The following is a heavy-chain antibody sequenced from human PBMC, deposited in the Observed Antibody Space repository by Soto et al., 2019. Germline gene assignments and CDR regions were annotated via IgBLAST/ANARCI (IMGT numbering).Heavy chain of an antibody. J-gene: IGHJ4*02. D-gene: IGHD2-15*01. CDR1: GFTFSSYA. CDR3: ARVPSSSGRAHFDY. Sequence: QVQLVESGGGVVQPGRSLRLSCAASGFTFSSYAMHWVRQAPGKGLEGVAVISYDGSNKYYADSVRGRFTISRDNSKNTLYLQINSLRAEDTAVYYCARVPSSSGRAHFDYWGQGTLVTVSS. CDR2: ISYDGSNK. V-gene: IGHV3-30-3*01.